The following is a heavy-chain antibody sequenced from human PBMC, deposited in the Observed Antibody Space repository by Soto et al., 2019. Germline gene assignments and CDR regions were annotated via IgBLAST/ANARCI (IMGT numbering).Heavy chain of an antibody. Sequence: GGSLRLSCAASGFTFSSYWMHWVRQAPGKGLVWVSRINSDGSSTSYADSVKGRFTISRDNAKNTLYLQMNSLRAEDKAVYYCARALTGYDAFDIWGQGTMVTVSS. J-gene: IGHJ3*02. CDR2: INSDGSST. V-gene: IGHV3-74*01. CDR1: GFTFSSYW. CDR3: ARALTGYDAFDI. D-gene: IGHD7-27*01.